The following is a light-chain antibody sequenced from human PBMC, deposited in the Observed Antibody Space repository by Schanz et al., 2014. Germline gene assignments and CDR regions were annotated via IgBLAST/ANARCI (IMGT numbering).Light chain of an antibody. Sequence: EIVLTQSPGTLSLSPGERATLSCRASQSVSSGKIAWYQQRSGRTPRLLIYDASIRATGIPDRFSGSGSGTDFTLTIGRLEPEDFAVYYCHQFGSSPITFGQGTRLEIK. J-gene: IGKJ5*01. CDR1: QSVSSGK. CDR2: DAS. CDR3: HQFGSSPIT. V-gene: IGKV3-20*01.